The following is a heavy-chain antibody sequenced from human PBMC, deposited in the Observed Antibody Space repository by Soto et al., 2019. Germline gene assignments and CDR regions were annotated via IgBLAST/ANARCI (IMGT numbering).Heavy chain of an antibody. J-gene: IGHJ5*02. D-gene: IGHD2-2*03. CDR1: GYTFTSYD. CDR3: ARGVGYCSSSSCYVWFDP. Sequence: QVQLVQSGAEVKKPGASVKVSCKASGYTFTSYDINWVRQATGQGLEWMGRMNPNSDNTGNAQKFQGRVTTTTTTSISTAYMELTRLRSEDTAVYYCARGVGYCSSSSCYVWFDPWGQGILVTVSS. V-gene: IGHV1-8*01. CDR2: MNPNSDNT.